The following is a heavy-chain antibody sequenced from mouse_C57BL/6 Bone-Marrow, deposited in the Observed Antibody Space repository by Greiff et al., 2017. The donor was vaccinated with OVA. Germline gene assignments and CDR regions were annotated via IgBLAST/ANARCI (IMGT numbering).Heavy chain of an antibody. V-gene: IGHV1-69*01. Sequence: QLQQPGAELVMPGASVKLSCKASGYTFTSYWMHWVKQRPGQGLEWIGEIDPSDSYTNYNQKFKGKSTLTVDKSSSTAYMQLSSLTSEDSAVYYCARRAYYSDWYFDVWGTGTTVTVSS. CDR2: IDPSDSYT. D-gene: IGHD2-12*01. J-gene: IGHJ1*03. CDR1: GYTFTSYW. CDR3: ARRAYYSDWYFDV.